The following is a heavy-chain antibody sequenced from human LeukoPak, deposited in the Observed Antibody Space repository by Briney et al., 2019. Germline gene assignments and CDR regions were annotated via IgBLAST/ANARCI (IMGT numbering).Heavy chain of an antibody. CDR1: GFTFRSYG. D-gene: IGHD2-2*01. CDR2: IWYDGSNK. CDR3: AREVGYQLLSGDYYYYGMDV. Sequence: PGGSLRLSCAASGFTFRSYGMHWVRQAPGKGLEWVAVIWYDGSNKYYADSVKGRFTISRDNSKNTLYLQMNSLRAEDTAVYYCAREVGYQLLSGDYYYYGMDVWGKGTTVTVSS. V-gene: IGHV3-33*01. J-gene: IGHJ6*04.